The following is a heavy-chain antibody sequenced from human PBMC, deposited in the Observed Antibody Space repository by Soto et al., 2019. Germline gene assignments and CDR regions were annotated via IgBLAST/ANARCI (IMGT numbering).Heavy chain of an antibody. CDR3: ARASLISGYGMDV. CDR2: ITSSTSSM. Sequence: EVQLVESGGGLVKPGGSLRLSCAASGFTFSSYTMNWVRQAPGKGLEWVSSITSSTSSMYYADSMKGRFTISRANTKNSLYLQMDSLRAEDTAVYYCARASLISGYGMDVWGQGTTVTVSS. D-gene: IGHD6-19*01. CDR1: GFTFSSYT. V-gene: IGHV3-21*01. J-gene: IGHJ6*02.